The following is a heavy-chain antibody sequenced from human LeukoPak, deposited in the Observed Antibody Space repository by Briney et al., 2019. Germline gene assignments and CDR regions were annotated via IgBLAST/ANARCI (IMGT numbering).Heavy chain of an antibody. CDR3: ARASGYSGYDRAAEYFQH. Sequence: SETLSLPCTVSGGSISSYFWSWIRQPPGKGLEWIGCIHYSGNTNHNPSLKSRVTISVDTSKNHFSLKLSSVAAADTAVYYCARASGYSGYDRAAEYFQHWGQGSLVTVSS. J-gene: IGHJ1*01. CDR1: GGSISSYF. D-gene: IGHD5-12*01. V-gene: IGHV4-59*01. CDR2: IHYSGNT.